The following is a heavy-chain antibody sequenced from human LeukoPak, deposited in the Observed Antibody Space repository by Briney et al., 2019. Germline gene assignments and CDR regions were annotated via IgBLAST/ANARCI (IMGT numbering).Heavy chain of an antibody. Sequence: GASVKVSCKASGYTFTGYYMHWVRQAPGQGLEWMGWINPNSGGTNYAQKFQGRVTMTRDTSISTAYMELSRLRSDDTAVYYCASQWISIGLYYYGMDVWGQGTTVTVSS. CDR3: ASQWISIGLYYYGMDV. V-gene: IGHV1-2*02. D-gene: IGHD3-22*01. CDR2: INPNSGGT. CDR1: GYTFTGYY. J-gene: IGHJ6*02.